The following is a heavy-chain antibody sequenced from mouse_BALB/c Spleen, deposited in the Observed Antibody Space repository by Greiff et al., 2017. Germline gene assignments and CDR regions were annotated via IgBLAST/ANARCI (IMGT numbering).Heavy chain of an antibody. CDR2: INPGSGGT. J-gene: IGHJ2*01. CDR3: SAATESVYLFDY. V-gene: IGHV1-54*01. Sequence: QVQLQQSGAELVRPGTSVKVSCKASGYAFTNYLIVWVKQRPGQGLEWIGVINPGSGGTNYTAKFKGKATLTADKSSSTAYMQLSSLTSDDSAVYFCSAATESVYLFDYWGQGTTLTVSS. CDR1: GYAFTNYL. D-gene: IGHD1-2*01.